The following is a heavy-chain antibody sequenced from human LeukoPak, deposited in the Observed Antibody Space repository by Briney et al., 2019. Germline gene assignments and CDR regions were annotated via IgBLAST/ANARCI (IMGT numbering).Heavy chain of an antibody. D-gene: IGHD1-26*01. CDR1: GFTFSDYY. J-gene: IGHJ3*01. CDR3: AKFLGATSVTDDALDV. CDR2: INNSGEYT. V-gene: IGHV3-23*01. Sequence: GGSLRLSCAASGFTFSDYYMSWIRQAPEKGLEWVSVINNSGEYTNYADSVRGRFTLSTDNTKNTMYLQMSSLRAEDTAIYYCAKFLGATSVTDDALDVWGQGTMVTV.